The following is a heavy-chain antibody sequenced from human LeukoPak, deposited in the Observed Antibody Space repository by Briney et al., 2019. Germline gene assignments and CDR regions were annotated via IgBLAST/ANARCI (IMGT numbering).Heavy chain of an antibody. V-gene: IGHV4-59*08. Sequence: PSETLSLTCTVSGGSISSYYWSWIRQPPGKGLEWIGYIYYGGSTNYNPSLKSRVTIPVDTSKNQFSLKLSSVTAADTAVYYCARHGGEYSSSWYDAFDIWGQGTMVTVSS. CDR1: GGSISSYY. J-gene: IGHJ3*02. CDR2: IYYGGST. D-gene: IGHD6-13*01. CDR3: ARHGGEYSSSWYDAFDI.